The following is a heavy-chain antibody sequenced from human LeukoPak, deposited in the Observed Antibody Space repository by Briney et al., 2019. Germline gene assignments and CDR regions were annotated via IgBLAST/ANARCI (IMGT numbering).Heavy chain of an antibody. D-gene: IGHD5-18*01. V-gene: IGHV3-48*03. CDR3: ARYSYGPTDGMDV. Sequence: GGSLRLSCAASGFTFSSYEMNWVRQAPGKGLEWVSYISSSGSTMYYADSVKGRFTISRDNAKNSLYLQMNSLRAEDTAVYYCARYSYGPTDGMDVWGQGTTVTVSS. CDR2: ISSSGSTM. J-gene: IGHJ6*02. CDR1: GFTFSSYE.